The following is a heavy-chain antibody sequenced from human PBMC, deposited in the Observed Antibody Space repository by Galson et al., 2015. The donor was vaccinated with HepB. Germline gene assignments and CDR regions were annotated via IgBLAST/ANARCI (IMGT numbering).Heavy chain of an antibody. CDR3: VGYMCRGAFDI. CDR2: IYSGGST. Sequence: SLRLSCAASGFTVSSNYMSWVRQAPGKGLEWVSVIYSGGSTYYADSVKGRFTISRDNSKNTLYLQMNSLRAEDTAVYYCVGYMCRGAFDIWGQGTMVTVSS. V-gene: IGHV3-53*01. CDR1: GFTVSSNY. D-gene: IGHD2-15*01. J-gene: IGHJ3*02.